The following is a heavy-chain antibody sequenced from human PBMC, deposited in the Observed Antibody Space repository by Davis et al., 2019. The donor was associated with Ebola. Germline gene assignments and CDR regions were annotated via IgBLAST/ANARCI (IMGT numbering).Heavy chain of an antibody. Sequence: PSETLSLTCAISGDGVSTTTAGWHRLMHSVSRGIEWLGRTYYNSDWYNDYAVSVKGRITISPDTSKDQVSLQLHSVTPEDTAVYHCVRGWLRTGMDVWGKGTTVTVSS. D-gene: IGHD6-19*01. V-gene: IGHV6-1*01. CDR1: GDGVSTTTAG. J-gene: IGHJ6*04. CDR3: VRGWLRTGMDV. CDR2: TYYNSDWYN.